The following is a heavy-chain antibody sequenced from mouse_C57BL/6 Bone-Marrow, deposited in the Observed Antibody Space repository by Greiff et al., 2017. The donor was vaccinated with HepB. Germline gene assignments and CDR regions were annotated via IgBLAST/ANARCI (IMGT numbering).Heavy chain of an antibody. V-gene: IGHV1-53*01. CDR3: ARGGYYGSSPQYFDV. Sequence: VQLQHPGTELVKPGASVKLSCKASGYTFTSYWMHWVKQRPGQGLEWIGNINPSNGGTNYNEKFKSKATLTVDKSSSTAYMQLSSLTSEDSAVYYCARGGYYGSSPQYFDVWGTGTTVTVSS. D-gene: IGHD1-1*01. CDR1: GYTFTSYW. CDR2: INPSNGGT. J-gene: IGHJ1*03.